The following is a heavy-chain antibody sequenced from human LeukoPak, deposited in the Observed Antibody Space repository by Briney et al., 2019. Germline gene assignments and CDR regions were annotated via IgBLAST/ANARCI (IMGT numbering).Heavy chain of an antibody. D-gene: IGHD3-9*01. J-gene: IGHJ4*02. CDR1: GFTFSSYG. V-gene: IGHV3-30*18. CDR3: ANLGYDILTGYLGGDYFDY. Sequence: GGSLRLSCAASGFTFSSYGMHWVRQAPGEGLEWVAVISYDGSNKYYADSVKGRFTISRDNSKNTLYLQMNSLRAEDTAVYYCANLGYDILTGYLGGDYFDYWGQGTLVTVSS. CDR2: ISYDGSNK.